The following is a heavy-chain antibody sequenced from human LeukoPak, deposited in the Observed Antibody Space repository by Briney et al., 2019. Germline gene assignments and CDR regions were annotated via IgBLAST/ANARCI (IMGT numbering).Heavy chain of an antibody. V-gene: IGHV3-49*04. CDR2: IRSKAYGGTT. Sequence: GGSLRLSCTASGFTFGDYAMSWVRQAPGKGLEWVGFIRSKAYGGTTEYAASVKGRFTISRDDSKSIAYLQMNSLKTEDTAVYYCTRVEKLGYGDRGGYWGQGTLVTVSS. CDR1: GFTFGDYA. J-gene: IGHJ4*02. CDR3: TRVEKLGYGDRGGY. D-gene: IGHD4-17*01.